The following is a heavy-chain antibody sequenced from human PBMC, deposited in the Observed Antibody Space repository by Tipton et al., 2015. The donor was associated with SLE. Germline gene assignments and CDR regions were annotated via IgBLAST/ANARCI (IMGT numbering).Heavy chain of an antibody. Sequence: TLSLTCTVSGGSISSYYWSWIRQPPGKGLEWIGYIYYSGSTNYNPSLKSRVTISVDTSKNQFSRKLSSVTAADTAVYDCAGRRGLVVVVPAAMEGFDPWGQGTLVTVSS. CDR1: GGSISSYY. CDR2: IYYSGST. V-gene: IGHV4-59*12. D-gene: IGHD2-2*01. CDR3: AGRRGLVVVVPAAMEGFDP. J-gene: IGHJ5*02.